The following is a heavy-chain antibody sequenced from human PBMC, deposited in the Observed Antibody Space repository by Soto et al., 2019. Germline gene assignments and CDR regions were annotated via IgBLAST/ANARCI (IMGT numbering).Heavy chain of an antibody. CDR1: GGTFSSYA. D-gene: IGHD3-10*01. Sequence: QVQLVQSGAEVKKPGSSVKVSCKASGGTFSSYAISWVRQAPGQGLEWMGGIIPIFGTANYAQKFQGRVTITADEXXSXAXKELSSLRSEDTAVYYCARANMVRGVAYYYYYGMDVWGQGTTVTVSS. CDR2: IIPIFGTA. V-gene: IGHV1-69*12. J-gene: IGHJ6*02. CDR3: ARANMVRGVAYYYYYGMDV.